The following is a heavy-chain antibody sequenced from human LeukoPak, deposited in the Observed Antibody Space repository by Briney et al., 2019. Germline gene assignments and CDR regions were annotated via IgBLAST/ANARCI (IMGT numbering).Heavy chain of an antibody. J-gene: IGHJ4*02. CDR2: SRNKAKSYTT. CDR1: AFTFSDHF. D-gene: IGHD6-19*01. Sequence: GGSLSLSCAVSAFTFSDHFLDWVRQAPGKGLEWVGRSRNKAKSYTTEYAASVKGRFTISRDDSKNSLSLQMNSLKTEDTAVYYCVRVGSVAGSDYLDYWGQGTLVTVSS. CDR3: VRVGSVAGSDYLDY. V-gene: IGHV3-72*01.